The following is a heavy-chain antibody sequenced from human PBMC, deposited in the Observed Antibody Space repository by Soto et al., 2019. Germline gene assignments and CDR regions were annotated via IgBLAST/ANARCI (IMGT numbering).Heavy chain of an antibody. CDR2: IYPGDPET. Sequence: GESLKISCQASVCTFSSYGIAWVRQMPGKGLEWVGIIYPGDPETRYSPALQGQVTISADRSTTTAYQQWSSLKASDTAMYYCARLRPDISSVHFDYWGQGTLVTVSS. D-gene: IGHD2-15*01. CDR3: ARLRPDISSVHFDY. J-gene: IGHJ4*02. CDR1: VCTFSSYG. V-gene: IGHV5-51*01.